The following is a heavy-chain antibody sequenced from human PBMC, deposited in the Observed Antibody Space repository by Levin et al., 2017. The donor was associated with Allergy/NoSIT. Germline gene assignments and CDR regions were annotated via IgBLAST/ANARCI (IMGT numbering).Heavy chain of an antibody. V-gene: IGHV4-59*08. CDR3: ARTTPVAGTA. Sequence: GSLRLSCTVSGGSISTYYWSWIRQPPGKGLEWIGYIYYSGSTNYNPSLKSRVTISVDTSKNQFSLKLSSVTAADTAVYYCARTTPVAGTAWGQGTLVTVSS. CDR2: IYYSGST. D-gene: IGHD6-19*01. J-gene: IGHJ4*02. CDR1: GGSISTYY.